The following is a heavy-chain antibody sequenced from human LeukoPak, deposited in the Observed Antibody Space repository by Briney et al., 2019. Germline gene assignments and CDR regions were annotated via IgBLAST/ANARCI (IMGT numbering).Heavy chain of an antibody. CDR3: AKSQRGYCSSTSCHGDY. V-gene: IGHV3-30*02. CDR1: GFSFSSFG. D-gene: IGHD2-2*03. Sequence: GGSLRLSCAASGFSFSSFGMHWVRQAPGKGLEWVAFIRYDETNKFYADSVKGRFTISRDNSNNTLYLQMNSLRAEDSAVYHCAKSQRGYCSSTSCHGDYWGQGTLVTASS. J-gene: IGHJ4*02. CDR2: IRYDETNK.